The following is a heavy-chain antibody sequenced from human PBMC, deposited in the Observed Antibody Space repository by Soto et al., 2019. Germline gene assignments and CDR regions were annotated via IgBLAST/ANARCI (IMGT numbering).Heavy chain of an antibody. CDR2: ISYDGSNK. Sequence: PGGSLRLSCAASGFTFSSYGMHWVRQAPGKGLEWVAVISYDGSNKYYADSVKGRFTISRDNSKNTLYLQMNSLRAEDTAVYYCAKVVRVRTSSVGGPFDYWGQGTLVTVS. D-gene: IGHD2-21*01. CDR1: GFTFSSYG. CDR3: AKVVRVRTSSVGGPFDY. V-gene: IGHV3-30*18. J-gene: IGHJ4*02.